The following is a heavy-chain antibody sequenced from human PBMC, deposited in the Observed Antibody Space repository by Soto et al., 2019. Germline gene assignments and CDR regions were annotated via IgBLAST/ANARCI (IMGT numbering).Heavy chain of an antibody. Sequence: SETLSLTCTVSGGSISSYYWSWIRQPPGKGLEWIGYIYYSGSTNYNPSLKSRVTISVDTSKNQFSLKLSSVTAADTAVYYCARGAPRSYYYMDVWGKGTTVTVSS. CDR1: GGSISSYY. J-gene: IGHJ6*03. D-gene: IGHD6-6*01. V-gene: IGHV4-59*01. CDR2: IYYSGST. CDR3: ARGAPRSYYYMDV.